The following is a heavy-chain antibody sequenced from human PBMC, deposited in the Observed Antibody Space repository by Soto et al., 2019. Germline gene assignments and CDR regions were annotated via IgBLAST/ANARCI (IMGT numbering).Heavy chain of an antibody. CDR3: ARQVTAGYYYYYYGMDV. CDR1: GGTFSSYA. Sequence: QVQLVQSGAEVKKPGSSVKVSCKASGGTFSSYAIRWVRQAPGQGLEWMGGIIPIFGTANYAQTFQSRVTITEDKSKSTAYRELSSLRSEDTAGYYCARQVTAGYYYYYYGMDVWGQGTTVTVSS. D-gene: IGHD2-15*01. J-gene: IGHJ6*02. CDR2: IIPIFGTA. V-gene: IGHV1-69*06.